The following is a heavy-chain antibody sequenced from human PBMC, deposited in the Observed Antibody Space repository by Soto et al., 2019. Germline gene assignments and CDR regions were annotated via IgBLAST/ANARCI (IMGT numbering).Heavy chain of an antibody. D-gene: IGHD4-17*01. CDR3: ASEPYSDYAAWYFDL. V-gene: IGHV1-58*02. Sequence: QMQLVQSGPEVKKAGTSVKVSCKASGFTFTSSAMQWVRQARGQRLEWIGWFVVGSGNTNYAQTFKARVTINRDMPTSTAYMEMSSLRSEATAFYYCASEPYSDYAAWYFDLWGRGTLVTVSS. CDR1: GFTFTSSA. CDR2: FVVGSGNT. J-gene: IGHJ2*01.